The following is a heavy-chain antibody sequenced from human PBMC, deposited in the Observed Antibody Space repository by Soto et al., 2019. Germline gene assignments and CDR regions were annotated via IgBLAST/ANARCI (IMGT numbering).Heavy chain of an antibody. CDR2: INSDGSST. D-gene: IGHD3-16*02. CDR1: GFTFSSYW. V-gene: IGHV3-74*01. CDR3: ARGPLYDYIWGSYRNLGYYYYMDV. J-gene: IGHJ6*03. Sequence: GGSLRLSCAASGFTFSSYWMHWVRQAPGKGLVWVSRINSDGSSTSYADSVKGRFTISRDNAKNTLYLQMNSLRAEDTAVYYCARGPLYDYIWGSYRNLGYYYYMDVWGKGTTVTVSS.